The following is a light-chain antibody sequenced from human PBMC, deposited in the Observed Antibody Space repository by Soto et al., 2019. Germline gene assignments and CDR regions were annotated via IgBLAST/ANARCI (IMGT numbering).Light chain of an antibody. CDR2: DAS. CDR1: QDINNY. V-gene: IGKV1-33*01. Sequence: DIQMTQSPSSLSASVGDRVTITCQASQDINNYLNWYQQKPGKAPKLLIYDASNLETRVPSRFSGSGSGTEFTFTISSLQPEDIAAYYCQQYDNLPRLTFGGGTKVEIK. CDR3: QQYDNLPRLT. J-gene: IGKJ4*01.